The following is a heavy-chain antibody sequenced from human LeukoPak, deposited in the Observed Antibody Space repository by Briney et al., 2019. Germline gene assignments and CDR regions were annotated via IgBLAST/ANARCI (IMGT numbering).Heavy chain of an antibody. CDR1: GDSISSSDYC. CDR2: IHRSGRT. V-gene: IGHV4-39*02. CDR3: ARDDWRLGLLDY. J-gene: IGHJ4*02. Sequence: PSETLSLTCIVSGDSISSSDYCWAWIRQPPGKGLEWIASIHRSGRTYYNPSLKSRVTISVDTSRNHFSLMLSSVSVAGTAVYHCARDDWRLGLLDYWGQGILVTVSS. D-gene: IGHD2-21*01.